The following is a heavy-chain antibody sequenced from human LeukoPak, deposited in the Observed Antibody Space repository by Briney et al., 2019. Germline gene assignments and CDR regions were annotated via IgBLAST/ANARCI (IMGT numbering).Heavy chain of an antibody. V-gene: IGHV3-74*01. D-gene: IGHD4-17*01. CDR1: GFTFSSYG. J-gene: IGHJ4*02. Sequence: GGSLRLSCAASGFTFSSYGMHWVRQAPGKGLVWVSRINSDGSSTSYADSVKGRFTISRDNAKNTLYLQMNSLRAEDTAVYYCARDPRSDYGADYWGQGTLVTVSS. CDR2: INSDGSST. CDR3: ARDPRSDYGADY.